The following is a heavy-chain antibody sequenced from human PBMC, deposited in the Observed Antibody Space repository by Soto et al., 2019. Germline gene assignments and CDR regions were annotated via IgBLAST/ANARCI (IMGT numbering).Heavy chain of an antibody. V-gene: IGHV1-2*02. CDR1: GYTFTGYY. CDR2: INSNNGGT. CDR3: AIAAYYYYGMDV. Sequence: GASVKVSCKASGYTFTGYYMHWVRQAPGQGLEWMGWINSNNGGTNYAQKFQGRVTMTTDTSTSTAYMELRSLRSDDTAVYYCAIAAYYYYGMDVWGQGTTVTVSS. J-gene: IGHJ6*02.